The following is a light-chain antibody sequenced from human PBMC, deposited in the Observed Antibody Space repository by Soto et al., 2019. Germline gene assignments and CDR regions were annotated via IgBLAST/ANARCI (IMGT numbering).Light chain of an antibody. CDR2: LGS. J-gene: IGKJ2*01. Sequence: DIVMTQSPLSLPVTPGEPASISCRSTESLVHTNGFHYLDWYLQKPGQSPQLLISLGSRRASGVPDTFSGSGSGTDFTMRISRVEADDVGVYYCMQALQTPYTFGQGTKLEIK. CDR3: MQALQTPYT. CDR1: ESLVHTNGFHY. V-gene: IGKV2-28*01.